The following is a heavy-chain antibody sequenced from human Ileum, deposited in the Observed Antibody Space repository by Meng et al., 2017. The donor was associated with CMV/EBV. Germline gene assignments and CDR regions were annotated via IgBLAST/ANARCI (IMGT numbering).Heavy chain of an antibody. CDR1: GLTFSDQY. V-gene: IGHV3-11*06. CDR3: TTVHYYAINY. D-gene: IGHD1-26*01. CDR2: ISSSGDYT. J-gene: IGHJ4*02. Sequence: QVQLVESGEGLVKPGGSRRLSCAASGLTFSDQYMSWIRQAPGKGLELISYISSSGDYTNYADSVRGRFTVSRDNAKNSLYLQLNSLRAEDTALYYCTTVHYYAINYWGQGTLVTVSS.